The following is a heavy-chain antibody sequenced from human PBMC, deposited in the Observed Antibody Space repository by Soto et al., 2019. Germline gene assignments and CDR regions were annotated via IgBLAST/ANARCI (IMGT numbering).Heavy chain of an antibody. V-gene: IGHV3-30*18. Sequence: GRSLRLSCAASGFTFSSYGMHWVRQAPGKGLEWVAVISYDGSNKYYADSVKGRFTISRDNSKNTLYLQMNSLRAEDTAVYYCAKDLELGAFDIWGQGTMVTVSS. CDR2: ISYDGSNK. D-gene: IGHD1-7*01. CDR3: AKDLELGAFDI. CDR1: GFTFSSYG. J-gene: IGHJ3*02.